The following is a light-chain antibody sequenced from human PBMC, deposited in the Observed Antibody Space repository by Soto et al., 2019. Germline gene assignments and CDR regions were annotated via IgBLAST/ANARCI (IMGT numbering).Light chain of an antibody. Sequence: QPVLTQPPSVSGAPGQRVTISCTGYNSNIGAGYDVHWYQQLPGTAPKLLIYGNSNRPSGVPDRFSASKSGTSASLAITGFQAEDEADYYCQSYDSSLSGWVFGGGTKVTVL. V-gene: IGLV1-40*01. CDR1: NSNIGAGYD. J-gene: IGLJ3*02. CDR3: QSYDSSLSGWV. CDR2: GNS.